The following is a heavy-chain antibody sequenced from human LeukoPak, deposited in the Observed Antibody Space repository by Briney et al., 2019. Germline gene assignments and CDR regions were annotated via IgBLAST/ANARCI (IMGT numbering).Heavy chain of an antibody. CDR1: GFTFSSYA. V-gene: IGHV3-23*01. J-gene: IGHJ4*02. CDR3: AKEGRKTGNTYGYEFDS. Sequence: PGGSLRPSCAASGFTFSSYAMSWVRQAPGKGLEWVSAVSSSGGSTNYADYVKGQFTISRDNSKNAVYLHMNNLRAEGTAVYYCAKEGRKTGNTYGYEFDSWGQGTLVTVSS. CDR2: VSSSGGST. D-gene: IGHD5-18*01.